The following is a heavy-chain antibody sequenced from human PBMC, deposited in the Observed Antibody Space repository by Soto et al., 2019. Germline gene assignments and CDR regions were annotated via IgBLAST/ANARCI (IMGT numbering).Heavy chain of an antibody. D-gene: IGHD3-3*01. Sequence: ASVKVSCKASGYTFTGYYMHWVRQAPGQGLEWMGWINPNSGGTNYAQKFQGWVTMTRDTSISTAYMELSRLRSDNTAVYYCARGDTIFGVVNSGYYGMDVWGQRTTVTVSS. CDR1: GYTFTGYY. CDR3: ARGDTIFGVVNSGYYGMDV. J-gene: IGHJ6*02. V-gene: IGHV1-2*04. CDR2: INPNSGGT.